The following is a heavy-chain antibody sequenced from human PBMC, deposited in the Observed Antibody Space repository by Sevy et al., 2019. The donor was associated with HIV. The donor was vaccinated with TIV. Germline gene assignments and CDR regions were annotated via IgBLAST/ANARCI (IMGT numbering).Heavy chain of an antibody. Sequence: SETLSLTCTVSGASISSYFWSWIRQPAGKGLEWIGRLDTSGTTNYNPSLKSRVTMSLDTPKNQSSLHLTSVTAADTAVYYCARIRSQDWYFDLWGRGTLVTVSS. CDR3: ARIRSQDWYFDL. J-gene: IGHJ2*01. CDR2: LDTSGTT. D-gene: IGHD4-17*01. CDR1: GASISSYF. V-gene: IGHV4-4*07.